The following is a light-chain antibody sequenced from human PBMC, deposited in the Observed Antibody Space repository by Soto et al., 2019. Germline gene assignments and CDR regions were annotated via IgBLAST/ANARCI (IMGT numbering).Light chain of an antibody. CDR1: QGISSY. CDR2: AAS. CDR3: QQYYSYPPGT. Sequence: AIRMTQSPSSFSASTGDRVTITCRASQGISSYLAWYQQKPGKAPKLLIYAASTLQSGVPSRFSRSGSGTDFTLTISCLQSEDFATYYCQQYYSYPPGTFGQGTKLEIK. J-gene: IGKJ2*02. V-gene: IGKV1-8*01.